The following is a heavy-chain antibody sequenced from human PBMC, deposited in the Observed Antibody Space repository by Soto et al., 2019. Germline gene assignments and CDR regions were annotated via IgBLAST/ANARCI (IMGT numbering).Heavy chain of an antibody. D-gene: IGHD5-12*01. CDR3: ARGEMATIGDWFDP. J-gene: IGHJ5*02. V-gene: IGHV4-30-4*01. CDR1: GGSISSGDYY. Sequence: TSETLSLTCTVSGGSISSGDYYWSWIRQPPGKGLEWIGYTYYSGSTYYNPSLKSRVTISVDTSKNQFSLKLSSVTAADTAVYYCARGEMATIGDWFDPWGQGTLVTVSS. CDR2: TYYSGST.